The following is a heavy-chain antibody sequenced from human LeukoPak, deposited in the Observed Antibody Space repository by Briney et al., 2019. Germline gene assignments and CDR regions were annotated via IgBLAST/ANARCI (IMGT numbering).Heavy chain of an antibody. CDR3: AGSGPGYGDYTAYYYMDV. J-gene: IGHJ6*03. CDR2: ISGSGGST. D-gene: IGHD4-17*01. V-gene: IGHV3-23*01. CDR1: GFTFSSYA. Sequence: GGSLRLSCAASGFTFSSYAMSWVRQAPGKGLEWVSAISGSGGSTYYADSVKGRFTISRDNAKNSLYLQMNSLRAEDTAVYYCAGSGPGYGDYTAYYYMDVWGKGTTVTVSS.